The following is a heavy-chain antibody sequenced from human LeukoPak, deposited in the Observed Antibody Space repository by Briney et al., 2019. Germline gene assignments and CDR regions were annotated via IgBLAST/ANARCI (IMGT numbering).Heavy chain of an antibody. V-gene: IGHV3-9*01. D-gene: IGHD6-13*01. J-gene: IGHJ4*02. CDR3: ARDKGSSWFIDY. Sequence: PGGSLRLSCAASGFTFDDYPMHWVRQAPGKGLEWVSGLSWNSGSIGYANSVKGRFTISRDNARNSLYLQMDGLRADDTAFYYCARDKGSSWFIDYWGQGTLVTVSS. CDR1: GFTFDDYP. CDR2: LSWNSGSI.